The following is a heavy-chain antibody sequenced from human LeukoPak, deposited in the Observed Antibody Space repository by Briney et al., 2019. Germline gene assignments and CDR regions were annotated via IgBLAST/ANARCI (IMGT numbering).Heavy chain of an antibody. CDR1: GYIFTSYG. D-gene: IGHD6-13*01. V-gene: IGHV1-18*01. J-gene: IGHJ4*02. CDR3: ARDGIAAAVDY. Sequence: ASVKVSCKVSGYIFTSYGISWVRQAPGQGLDWMGWISPHDGNTNYAQKLQGRVTMTADTSTSTAYMELRSLRSDDTAVYYCARDGIAAAVDYWGQGTLVTVSS. CDR2: ISPHDGNT.